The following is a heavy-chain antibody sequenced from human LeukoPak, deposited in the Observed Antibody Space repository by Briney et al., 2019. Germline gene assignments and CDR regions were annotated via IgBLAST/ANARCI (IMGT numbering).Heavy chain of an antibody. CDR3: QSRIGSGDY. V-gene: IGHV1-69*06. J-gene: IGHJ4*02. CDR1: GGTFSSYA. CDR2: IIPIFGTA. D-gene: IGHD6-25*01. Sequence: ASVKVSCKASGGTFSSYAISWVRQAPGQGLEWMGGIIPIFGTANYAQKFQGRVTTTADKSTSTAYMELSSLRSEDTAVYYCQSRIGSGDYWGQGILVTVSS.